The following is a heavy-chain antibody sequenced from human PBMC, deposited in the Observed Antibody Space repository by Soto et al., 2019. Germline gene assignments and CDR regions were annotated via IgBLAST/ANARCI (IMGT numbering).Heavy chain of an antibody. V-gene: IGHV6-1*01. CDR3: AAGTDRDGMDV. J-gene: IGHJ6*02. Sequence: SQTLSLTCAISGDSVANKSGAWNWIRQSPSRGLEWLGRTYYRSTWYYDYGLSVKGRITINPDTSKNQFSLQLNSVTPEDTAVYFCAAGTDRDGMDVSGQGTTVTVSS. D-gene: IGHD1-1*01. CDR1: GDSVANKSGA. CDR2: TYYRSTWYY.